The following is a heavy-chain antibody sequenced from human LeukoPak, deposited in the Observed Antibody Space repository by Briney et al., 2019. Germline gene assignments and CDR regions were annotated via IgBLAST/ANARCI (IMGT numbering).Heavy chain of an antibody. CDR2: INPKSGDT. J-gene: IGHJ4*02. Sequence: ASVKVSCKASGFTFTAYFMHWVRQAPGQGLEWMGWINPKSGDTNYAQKFQDRVTMTRDTSVSTVYMELSRRTYDDTAGYYCAGYTRGSLPRVDYWGQGTLVTVSS. CDR3: AGYTRGSLPRVDY. CDR1: GFTFTAYF. V-gene: IGHV1-2*02. D-gene: IGHD2-15*01.